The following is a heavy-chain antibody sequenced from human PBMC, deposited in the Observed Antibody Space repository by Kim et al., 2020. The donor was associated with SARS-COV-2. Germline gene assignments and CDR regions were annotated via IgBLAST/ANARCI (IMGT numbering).Heavy chain of an antibody. D-gene: IGHD3-10*01. J-gene: IGHJ6*02. CDR1: GYTFTSYY. V-gene: IGHV1-46*01. Sequence: ASVKVSCKASGYTFTSYYMHWVRQAPGQGLEWMGIINPSGGSTSYAQKFQGRVTMTRDTSTSTVYMELSSLRSEDTAVYYCAREAGSAGVPDYYGMDVWGQGTTVTVSS. CDR2: INPSGGST. CDR3: AREAGSAGVPDYYGMDV.